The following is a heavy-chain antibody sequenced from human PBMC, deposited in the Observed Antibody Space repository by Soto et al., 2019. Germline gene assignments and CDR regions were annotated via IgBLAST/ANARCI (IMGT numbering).Heavy chain of an antibody. V-gene: IGHV4-34*01. J-gene: IGHJ5*02. CDR2: INHSGST. CDR1: GGSFNGYY. CDR3: ARGRRVLRFLEWLSVRFDP. Sequence: SETLSLTCAVYGGSFNGYYWSWIRQPPGKGLEWIGEINHSGSTNYNPSLKSRVTISVDTSKNQFSLKLSSVTAADTAVYYCARGRRVLRFLEWLSVRFDPWRQGTLATVSS. D-gene: IGHD3-3*01.